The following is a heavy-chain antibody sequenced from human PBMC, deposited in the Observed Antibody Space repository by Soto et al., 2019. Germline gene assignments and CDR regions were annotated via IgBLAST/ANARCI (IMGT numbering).Heavy chain of an antibody. Sequence: EEVLVESGGGLVQPGWSLRLSCAASGFTFRTFDMHWVRHSPGKGLEWVSGLGTHKGDTHYADPVKGRFTIARDDVRSYMFIQMNSLTVEDTAVYYCARGSLHGSGSLRPGPSDIFDVWGRGTQVSVSS. V-gene: IGHV3-13*04. D-gene: IGHD3-10*01. CDR2: LGTHKGDT. CDR3: ARGSLHGSGSLRPGPSDIFDV. CDR1: GFTFRTFD. J-gene: IGHJ3*01.